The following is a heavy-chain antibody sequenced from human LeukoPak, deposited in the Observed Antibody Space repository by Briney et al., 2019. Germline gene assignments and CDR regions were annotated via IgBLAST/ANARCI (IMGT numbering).Heavy chain of an antibody. CDR3: AKDPFLGSGSYSYYYYGMDV. CDR2: ISYDGSNK. J-gene: IGHJ6*04. Sequence: HPGGSLRLSCAASGFTFSSYGMHWVRQAPGEGLEWVAVISYDGSNKYYADSVKGRFTISRDNSKNTLYLQMNSLRAEDTAVYYCAKDPFLGSGSYSYYYYGMDVWGKGTTVTVSS. D-gene: IGHD3-10*01. V-gene: IGHV3-30*18. CDR1: GFTFSSYG.